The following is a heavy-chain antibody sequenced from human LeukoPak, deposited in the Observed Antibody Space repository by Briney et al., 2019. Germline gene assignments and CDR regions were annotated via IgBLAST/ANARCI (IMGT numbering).Heavy chain of an antibody. Sequence: QPGRSLRLSCAASGFTFSSYWMSWVRQAPGKGLEWVANIKQDGSEKYYVDSVKGRFTISRDNAKNSLYLQMNSLRAEDTAVYYRARTGYYYDSSGYYYRWAFDIWGQGTMVTVSS. V-gene: IGHV3-7*01. CDR1: GFTFSSYW. J-gene: IGHJ3*02. D-gene: IGHD3-22*01. CDR3: ARTGYYYDSSGYYYRWAFDI. CDR2: IKQDGSEK.